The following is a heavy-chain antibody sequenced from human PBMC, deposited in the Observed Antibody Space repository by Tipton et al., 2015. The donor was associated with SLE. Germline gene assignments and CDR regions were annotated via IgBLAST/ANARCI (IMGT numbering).Heavy chain of an antibody. V-gene: IGHV4-61*01. J-gene: IGHJ3*02. CDR3: ARGPTPLDFAGYAYDI. Sequence: LRLSCTVSGGSISSGSYYWSWIRQPPGKGLEWIGYVYYTGSTTYNPSLKSRVTISVDTSKNQFSLKLSSVTAADTAVYYCARGPTPLDFAGYAYDIWGQGTMVTVSS. CDR1: GGSISSGSYY. D-gene: IGHD2-15*01. CDR2: VYYTGST.